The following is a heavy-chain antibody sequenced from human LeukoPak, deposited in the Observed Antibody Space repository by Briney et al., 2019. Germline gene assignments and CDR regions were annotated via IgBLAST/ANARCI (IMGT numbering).Heavy chain of an antibody. J-gene: IGHJ4*02. V-gene: IGHV3-21*01. CDR3: ARDRPRRVVPADPDY. D-gene: IGHD2-2*01. CDR2: ISSSSSYI. CDR1: GFTFSSYW. Sequence: PGGSLRLSCAASGFTFSSYWMSWVRQAPGKGLEWVSSISSSSSYIYYADSVKGRFTISRDNAKNSLYLQMNSLRAEDTAVYYCARDRPRRVVPADPDYWGQGTLVTVSS.